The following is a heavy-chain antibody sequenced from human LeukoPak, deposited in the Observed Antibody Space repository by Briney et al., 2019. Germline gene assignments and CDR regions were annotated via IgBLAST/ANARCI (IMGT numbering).Heavy chain of an antibody. Sequence: GASLKVSCKVSGYTLTELSMHWVRQAPGKGLEWMGGFDPEDGETIYAQKFQGRVTMTEDTSTDTAYMELSSLRSEDTAVYYCATAPSAIAEYNWFDPWGQGTLVTVSS. V-gene: IGHV1-24*01. J-gene: IGHJ5*02. D-gene: IGHD6-13*01. CDR1: GYTLTELS. CDR3: ATAPSAIAEYNWFDP. CDR2: FDPEDGET.